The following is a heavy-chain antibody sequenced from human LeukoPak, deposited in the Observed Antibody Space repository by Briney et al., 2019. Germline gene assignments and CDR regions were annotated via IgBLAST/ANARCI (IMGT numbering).Heavy chain of an antibody. J-gene: IGHJ4*02. CDR2: ISSSSSTI. CDR3: ARQGHFDFWSGYPFDS. CDR1: GFTFSSYS. D-gene: IGHD3-3*01. V-gene: IGHV3-48*01. Sequence: GGSLRLSCAASGFTFSSYSMNWVRQAPGKGLEWVSYISSSSSTIYYADSVKGRSTISRDNAKNSLYLRMNSLRAEDTAVYYCARQGHFDFWSGYPFDSWGQGTLVTVSS.